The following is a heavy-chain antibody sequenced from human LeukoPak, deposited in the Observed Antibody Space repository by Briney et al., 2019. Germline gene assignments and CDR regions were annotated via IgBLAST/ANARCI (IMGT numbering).Heavy chain of an antibody. Sequence: GGSLRLSCAASGFSFSSYAMSWVRQAPGKGLVWVSGINTDGSTTSYADSVKGRFTISRDNAKNTLFLQMNSLRAEDTAVYYCAGDFRMDVWGQGTTVTVSS. CDR2: INTDGSTT. CDR3: AGDFRMDV. CDR1: GFSFSSYA. J-gene: IGHJ6*02. V-gene: IGHV3-74*01.